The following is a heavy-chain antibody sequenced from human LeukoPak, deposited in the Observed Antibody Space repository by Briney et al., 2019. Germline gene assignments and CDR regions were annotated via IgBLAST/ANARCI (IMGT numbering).Heavy chain of an antibody. CDR3: ARAWAYDNSWFDL. CDR2: IRWNGNST. D-gene: IGHD6-13*01. CDR1: GFTFDDFA. J-gene: IGHJ2*01. V-gene: IGHV3-20*04. Sequence: PGGSLRLSCAASGFTFDDFAMSWVRQAPGKGLEWVSGIRWNGNSTGYADSVKGRFTISRDNAKNCLYLQMNSLRAEDTALYYCARAWAYDNSWFDLWGRGTLVTVSS.